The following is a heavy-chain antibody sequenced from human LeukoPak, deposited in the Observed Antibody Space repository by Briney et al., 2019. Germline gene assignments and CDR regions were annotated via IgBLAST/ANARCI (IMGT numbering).Heavy chain of an antibody. D-gene: IGHD3-22*01. CDR1: GFTVSSNY. CDR2: IYSGGST. CDR3: ASQNGGYYYDSSGYCYGYYFDH. J-gene: IGHJ4*02. Sequence: GGSLRLSCAASGFTVSSNYMSGVRQAPGKGLEWVSVIYSGGSTYYADSVKGRFTISRDNAKNTLYLQMNSLRAEDTAVYYCASQNGGYYYDSSGYCYGYYFDHWGQGTLVTVSS. V-gene: IGHV3-66*04.